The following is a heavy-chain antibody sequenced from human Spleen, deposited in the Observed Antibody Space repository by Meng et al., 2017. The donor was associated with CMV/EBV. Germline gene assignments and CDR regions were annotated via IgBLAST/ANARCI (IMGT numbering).Heavy chain of an antibody. Sequence: GGSLRLSCAASGFTFSSNWMHWVRQAPGKGLVWVSRINSDGSATSYADSVKGRFTISRDNAKNTLYLQINSLKAEDTAVYYCALSRSHDYWGQGTLVTVSS. CDR1: GFTFSSNW. V-gene: IGHV3-74*01. CDR2: INSDGSAT. J-gene: IGHJ4*02. D-gene: IGHD1-26*01. CDR3: ALSRSHDY.